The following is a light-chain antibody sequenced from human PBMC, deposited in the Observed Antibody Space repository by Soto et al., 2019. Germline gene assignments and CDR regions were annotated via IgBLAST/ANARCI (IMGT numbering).Light chain of an antibody. J-gene: IGKJ1*01. CDR3: QQYGISRT. Sequence: EIVLTQSPGTLSLSPGERATLSCRASQSVSSSYLAWYQQKPGQAPRLLIYGASSRATGIPDRFSGSGSGTEFTLTISRLEPEDFAVYYCQQYGISRTFGQGTKVEIK. CDR2: GAS. V-gene: IGKV3-20*01. CDR1: QSVSSSY.